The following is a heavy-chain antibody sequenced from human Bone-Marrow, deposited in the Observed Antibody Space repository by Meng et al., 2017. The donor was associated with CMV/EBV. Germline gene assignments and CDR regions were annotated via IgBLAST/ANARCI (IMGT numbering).Heavy chain of an antibody. J-gene: IGHJ6*02. Sequence: ASVKVSCKASGGTFSSYAISWVRQAPGQGLEWMGWISTYSDNTNYAQKFQGRVTMTTDTSTSTAYMELRSLRSDDTAVYYCARDLGGGFGEDLSRYYYAMDVWGQGTTVTVS. V-gene: IGHV1-18*01. CDR2: ISTYSDNT. CDR3: ARDLGGGFGEDLSRYYYAMDV. D-gene: IGHD3-10*01. CDR1: GGTFSSYA.